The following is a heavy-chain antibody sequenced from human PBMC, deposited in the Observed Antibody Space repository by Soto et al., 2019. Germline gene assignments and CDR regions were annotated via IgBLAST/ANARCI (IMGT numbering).Heavy chain of an antibody. CDR2: IYYSGST. Sequence: QVQLQESGPGLVKPSETLSLTCTVSGGSISSYYWSWIRQPPGKGLEWIGYIYYSGSTNYNPSLKRRVTITVDTSNNQFSLMLSSVTAADTAVYYCARDSSGKDHYYGMDVWGQGTTVTVSS. J-gene: IGHJ6*02. CDR3: ARDSSGKDHYYGMDV. V-gene: IGHV4-59*01. CDR1: GGSISSYY. D-gene: IGHD3-22*01.